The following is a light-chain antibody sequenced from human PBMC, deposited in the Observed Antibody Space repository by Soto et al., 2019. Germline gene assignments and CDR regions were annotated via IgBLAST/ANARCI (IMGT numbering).Light chain of an antibody. V-gene: IGKV3-20*01. CDR3: QQYGSSPRT. Sequence: EIVLTESPGTLSLSPGERATFSCRASQSVSSNYLAWYQQKPGQAPRLLIYGAFKKATGIPDRFSGSGSGTDFTLTISRMEPEDFAVYCCQQYGSSPRTFGQGTKVDIK. CDR1: QSVSSNY. CDR2: GAF. J-gene: IGKJ1*01.